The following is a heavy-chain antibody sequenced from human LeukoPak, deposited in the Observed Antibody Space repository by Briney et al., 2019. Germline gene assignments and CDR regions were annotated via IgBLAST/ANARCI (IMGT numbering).Heavy chain of an antibody. Sequence: QPGGSLRLSCAASGFTFSSYWMTWVRQAPGKGLEWVANINQDGGEKWYVGSVKGRFTISRDNARNSVYLQMNSLRADDTAVYCCARDLGIVVVLTARGAFDIWGQGTMVTVSS. V-gene: IGHV3-7*01. CDR3: ARDLGIVVVLTARGAFDI. J-gene: IGHJ3*02. CDR2: INQDGGEK. CDR1: GFTFSSYW. D-gene: IGHD2-15*01.